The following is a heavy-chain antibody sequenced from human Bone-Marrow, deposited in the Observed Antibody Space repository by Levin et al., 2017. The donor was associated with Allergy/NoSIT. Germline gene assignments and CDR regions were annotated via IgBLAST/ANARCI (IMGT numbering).Heavy chain of an antibody. D-gene: IGHD2-15*01. Sequence: GASVKVSCAASGFTFSSYWMSWVRQAPGKGLEWVANIKQDGSEKYYVDSVKGRFTISRDNAKNSLYLQMNSLRAEDTAVYYCARDRGGYCSGGSCSNFRGWFDPWGQGTLVTVSS. CDR3: ARDRGGYCSGGSCSNFRGWFDP. CDR2: IKQDGSEK. CDR1: GFTFSSYW. V-gene: IGHV3-7*01. J-gene: IGHJ5*02.